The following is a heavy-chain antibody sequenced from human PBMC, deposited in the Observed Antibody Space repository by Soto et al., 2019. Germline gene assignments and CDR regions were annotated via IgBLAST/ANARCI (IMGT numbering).Heavy chain of an antibody. Sequence: EVQLLESGGGLVQPGGSLRLSCAASGFSLSTYGVTWVRQAPGKGLEWVPGFSGGSGTTHYADSVKGRFSITRDNSKNTAHLEMNSLRVEDTAIYYCAKWNGYGDYWGQGILVTVSS. CDR1: GFSLSTYG. CDR3: AKWNGYGDY. D-gene: IGHD1-1*01. J-gene: IGHJ4*02. V-gene: IGHV3-23*01. CDR2: FSGGSGTT.